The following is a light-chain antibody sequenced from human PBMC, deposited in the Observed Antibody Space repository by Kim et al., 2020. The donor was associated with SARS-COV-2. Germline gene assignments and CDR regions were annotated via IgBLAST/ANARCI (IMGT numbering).Light chain of an antibody. Sequence: PGQTATITCRGSNIGRKSVHWYQQKPGQAPLLVIFYDNDRPSGIPERFSGSNSGNTATLTINRVAAGDEADYYCQIWDTDSDHRYVFGTGTKVTVL. CDR1: NIGRKS. CDR2: YDN. J-gene: IGLJ1*01. V-gene: IGLV3-21*04. CDR3: QIWDTDSDHRYV.